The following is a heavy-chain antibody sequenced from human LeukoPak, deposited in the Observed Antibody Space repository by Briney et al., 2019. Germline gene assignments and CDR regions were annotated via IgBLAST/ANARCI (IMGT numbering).Heavy chain of an antibody. J-gene: IGHJ4*02. CDR2: IYPGDSDT. CDR3: ARHPNWVFDY. D-gene: IGHD7-27*01. Sequence: GESLKISCQGSGYSFTSYWVGWVRQMPGKGLEWMGIIYPGDSDTRYSPSFQGQVTISADKSISTAYLQWSSLKASDTAIYYCARHPNWVFDYWGQGTLVTVSS. V-gene: IGHV5-51*01. CDR1: GYSFTSYW.